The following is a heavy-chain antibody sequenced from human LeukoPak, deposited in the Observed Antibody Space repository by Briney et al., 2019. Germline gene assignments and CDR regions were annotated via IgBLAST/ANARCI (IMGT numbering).Heavy chain of an antibody. CDR3: ARAQTGHDFWIVDV. CDR2: ISSTSSYI. J-gene: IGHJ6*02. CDR1: GFTFSSYS. D-gene: IGHD3-3*01. V-gene: IGHV3-21*01. Sequence: GGSLRLSCAASGFTFSSYSMNWVRQAPRKGLEWVSSISSTSSYIYYADSVKGRFTISRDNAKNSLYLQMTSLRAEDTAMYYCARAQTGHDFWIVDVWGQGTTVTVSS.